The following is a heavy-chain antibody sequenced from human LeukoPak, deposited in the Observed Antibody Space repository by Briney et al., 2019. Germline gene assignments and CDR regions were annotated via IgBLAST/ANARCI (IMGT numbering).Heavy chain of an antibody. J-gene: IGHJ4*02. V-gene: IGHV4-59*01. CDR3: ARGWAYVVY. CDR1: GDSISSNY. Sequence: PSETLSLTCTVSGDSISSNYWSWIRQPPGKGLEWLGYIYDSGSTKYNPSLKSRVTISVDTSKNQFSLKLNSVTAADTAVYYCARGWAYVVYWGQGTLVTVSS. D-gene: IGHD1-26*01. CDR2: IYDSGST.